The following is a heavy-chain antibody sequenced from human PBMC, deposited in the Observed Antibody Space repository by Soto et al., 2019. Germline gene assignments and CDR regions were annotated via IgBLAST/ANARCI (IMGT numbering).Heavy chain of an antibody. CDR1: GFTFSSYA. D-gene: IGHD2-21*01. Sequence: GGSLRLSCAASGFTFSSYAMSWVRQAPGKGLEWVSAISGSGGSTYYADSVNGRFTISKDNAKHTLYLQMNRLRAEDSVVYYWAKDLEGLHFLDLWRQGTMVTV. V-gene: IGHV3-23*01. CDR2: ISGSGGST. J-gene: IGHJ3*01. CDR3: AKDLEGLHFLDL.